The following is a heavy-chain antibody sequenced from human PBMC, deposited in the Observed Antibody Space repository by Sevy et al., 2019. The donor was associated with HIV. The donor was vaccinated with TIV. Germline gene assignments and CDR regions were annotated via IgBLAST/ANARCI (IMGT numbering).Heavy chain of an antibody. V-gene: IGHV4-31*03. CDR2: IYNSGST. D-gene: IGHD6-13*01. J-gene: IGHJ3*02. Sequence: SETLSLTCTVSGGSINSGGYSWSWIRQHPGKGLEWIGCIYNSGSTYYNPSLKSRVTISMDTSGNQFYLTLTSVTAADTAIYYCATHHSTSWSLQYAFDIWGRGTMVTVSS. CDR3: ATHHSTSWSLQYAFDI. CDR1: GGSINSGGYS.